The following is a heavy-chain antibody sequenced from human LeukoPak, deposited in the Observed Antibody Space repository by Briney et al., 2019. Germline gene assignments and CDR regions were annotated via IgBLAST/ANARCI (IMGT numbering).Heavy chain of an antibody. CDR2: INPSGGST. J-gene: IGHJ6*02. CDR3: GRVRGYNWNYEGYYYGMDV. CDR1: GYTFTDSY. Sequence: GASVKVSCKASGYTFTDSYVHWVRQAPGQGLEWMGIINPSGGSTTYAQKFQGRVTMTRDTSTSTAYMELRSLRSDDTAVYYCGRVRGYNWNYEGYYYGMDVWGQGTTVTVSS. D-gene: IGHD1-7*01. V-gene: IGHV1-46*01.